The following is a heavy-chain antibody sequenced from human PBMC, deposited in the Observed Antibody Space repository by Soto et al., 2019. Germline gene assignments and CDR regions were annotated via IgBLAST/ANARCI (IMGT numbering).Heavy chain of an antibody. CDR1: GGSISPYY. V-gene: IGHV4-59*01. J-gene: IGHJ6*03. CDR2: VYYSGNT. D-gene: IGHD3-9*01. CDR3: ARAGDYDILTGYHNYYYYMDV. Sequence: SETLSLTCTVSGGSISPYYWSWIRQPPGKGLEWIGYVYYSGNTNYNPSLESRVTISVDTSKNQFSLKLSSVTAADTAVYYCARAGDYDILTGYHNYYYYMDVWGKGTTVTVSS.